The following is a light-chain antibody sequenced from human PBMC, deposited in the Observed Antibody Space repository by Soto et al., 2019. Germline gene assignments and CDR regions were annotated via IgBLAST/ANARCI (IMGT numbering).Light chain of an antibody. V-gene: IGKV3-20*01. Sequence: EIVLTQSPGTLSLSPGERATLSCRASQSVTSDYLAWYQQEPGQAPRLLIHGASNRATGIPDRFSGSGSGTDFTLTISRLEPEDFAVYYCQHYGYSLFTFGPGTKVDIK. CDR3: QHYGYSLFT. CDR1: QSVTSDY. CDR2: GAS. J-gene: IGKJ3*01.